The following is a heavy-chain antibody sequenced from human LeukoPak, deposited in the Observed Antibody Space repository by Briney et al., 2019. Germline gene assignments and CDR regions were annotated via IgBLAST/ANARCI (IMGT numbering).Heavy chain of an antibody. CDR2: VRSKALGGTT. CDR1: GFIVGDYG. CDR3: ARGETLPGAKYYFQY. V-gene: IGHV3-49*03. D-gene: IGHD2-2*01. Sequence: GGSLRLSCAASGFIVGDYGMTWLRQAPGQGLEWVGFVRSKALGGTTEYAAPVRGRFTVSRDNSKNTAYLQMDRLTTEDTGVYYCARGETLPGAKYYFQYWGQGTLVTVSS. J-gene: IGHJ4*02.